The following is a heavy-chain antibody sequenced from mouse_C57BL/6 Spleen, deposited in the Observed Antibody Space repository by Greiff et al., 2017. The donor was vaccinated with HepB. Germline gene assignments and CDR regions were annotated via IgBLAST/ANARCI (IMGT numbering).Heavy chain of an antibody. Sequence: VQLQQSGPELVKPGASVKISCKASGYAFSSSWMNWVKQRPGKGLEWIGRIYPGDGDTNYNGKFKGKATLTADKSSSTAYMQLSSLTSEDSAVYFCAPDYDEGYYAMDYWGQGTSVTVSS. D-gene: IGHD2-4*01. CDR1: GYAFSSSW. CDR2: IYPGDGDT. V-gene: IGHV1-82*01. J-gene: IGHJ4*01. CDR3: APDYDEGYYAMDY.